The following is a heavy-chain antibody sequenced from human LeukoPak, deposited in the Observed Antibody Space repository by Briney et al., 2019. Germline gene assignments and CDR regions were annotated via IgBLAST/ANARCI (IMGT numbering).Heavy chain of an antibody. V-gene: IGHV4-34*01. CDR1: GGSFSGYY. CDR2: INHSGST. Sequence: SETLSLTCAVYGGSFSGYYWSWIRQPPGKGLEWIGEINHSGSTNYNPSLKSRVTISVDTSKNQSSLKLSSVTAADTAVYYCARDGYCSSTSCYRHRGAFDIWGQGTMVTVSS. CDR3: ARDGYCSSTSCYRHRGAFDI. D-gene: IGHD2-2*03. J-gene: IGHJ3*02.